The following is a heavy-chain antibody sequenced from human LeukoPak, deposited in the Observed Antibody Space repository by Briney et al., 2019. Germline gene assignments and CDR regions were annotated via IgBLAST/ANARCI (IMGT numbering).Heavy chain of an antibody. CDR1: GDSVSSNSVG. J-gene: IGHJ3*02. CDR2: TFYRSKWYN. V-gene: IGHV6-1*01. Sequence: SQTLSLTCAISGDSVSSNSVGWNWIRQSPSRGLEWLGRTFYRSKWYNNYAVSVKSRIIISPDTSKNQFSLQLNSVTPEDTAVYFCARDQSWTTGFDIWGQGTMVTVSS. D-gene: IGHD2-8*02. CDR3: ARDQSWTTGFDI.